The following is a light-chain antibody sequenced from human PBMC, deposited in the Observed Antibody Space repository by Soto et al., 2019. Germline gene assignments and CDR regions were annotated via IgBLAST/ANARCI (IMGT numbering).Light chain of an antibody. CDR3: SSYGGSSTVV. CDR1: SSDVGGYNY. J-gene: IGLJ2*01. CDR2: EVS. Sequence: QSALTQPPSASGSPGQSVTISCTGSSSDVGGYNYVSWYQQHPGKAPKLMIYEVSKRTSGVPDRLSGSKSGNTASLTVSGLQADDEADYYCSSYGGSSTVVFGGGTKLTVL. V-gene: IGLV2-8*01.